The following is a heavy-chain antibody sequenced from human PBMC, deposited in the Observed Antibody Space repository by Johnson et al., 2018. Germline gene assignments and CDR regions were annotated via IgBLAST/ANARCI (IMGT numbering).Heavy chain of an antibody. CDR2: IKQDGSEK. V-gene: IGHV3-7*01. J-gene: IGHJ6*03. CDR3: ARHPVGGIGASYYYLDV. CDR1: GFTFSSYW. D-gene: IGHD3-16*01. Sequence: VQLVQSGGGLVQPGGSXRLSCAASGFTFSSYWMSWVRQAPGKGLEWVANIKQDGSEKYYVDSVKGRFTISRDNAKNSLYLQMNSLRAEDTAVYYCARHPVGGIGASYYYLDVWGKGTTGTVSS.